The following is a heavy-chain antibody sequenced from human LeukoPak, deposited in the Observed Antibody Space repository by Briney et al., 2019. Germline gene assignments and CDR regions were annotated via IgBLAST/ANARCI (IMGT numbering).Heavy chain of an antibody. D-gene: IGHD2-15*01. CDR3: ARDYCSGPKCYFIDY. CDR1: GFTFSNYS. CDR2: ITISSTV. Sequence: PGGSLRLSCAASGFTFSNYSMNWVRQAPGKGLEWVSYITISSTVYYAGSVKGRFTISRDKAKNSLFLQMNSLRAEDTAVYYCARDYCSGPKCYFIDYWGQGALVTVSS. J-gene: IGHJ4*02. V-gene: IGHV3-48*01.